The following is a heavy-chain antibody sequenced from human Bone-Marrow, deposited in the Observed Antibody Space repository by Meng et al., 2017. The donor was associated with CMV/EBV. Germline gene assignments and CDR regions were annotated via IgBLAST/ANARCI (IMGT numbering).Heavy chain of an antibody. CDR3: ASGIVVVDAFDI. J-gene: IGHJ3*02. CDR2: IKQDGSEK. V-gene: IGHV3-7*01. Sequence: GESLKISCAASGFTFSSYWMSWVRQAPGKGLEWVANIKQDGSEKYYVDSVKGRFTISRDNAKNSLYLQMNSLRAEDTAVYYCASGIVVVDAFDIWGQGTMVTVSS. D-gene: IGHD2-15*01. CDR1: GFTFSSYW.